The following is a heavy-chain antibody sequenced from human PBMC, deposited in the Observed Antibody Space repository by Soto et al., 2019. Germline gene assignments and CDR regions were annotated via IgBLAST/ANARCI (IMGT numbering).Heavy chain of an antibody. Sequence: QVQLQESGPGLVKPSGTLSLTCAVSGGSISSSNWWSWVRQPPGKGLEWIGEIYHSGSTNYNPSRKSRVTISVDKSQTQFSLKLSSVTGADTAVYYGVTCGDFCGKGFFQHWGQGTLVTVSS. J-gene: IGHJ1*01. CDR2: IYHSGST. CDR1: GGSISSSNW. D-gene: IGHD4-17*01. CDR3: VTCGDFCGKGFFQH. V-gene: IGHV4-4*02.